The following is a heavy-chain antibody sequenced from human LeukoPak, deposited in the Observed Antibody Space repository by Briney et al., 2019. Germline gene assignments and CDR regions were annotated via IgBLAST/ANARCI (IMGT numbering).Heavy chain of an antibody. CDR2: MNPNSGNT. CDR1: GYTFTSYD. J-gene: IGHJ4*02. D-gene: IGHD1-26*01. Sequence: ASVKVSCKASGYTFTSYDINWVRQATGQGLEWMGWMNPNSGNTGYAQKFQGRVTMTRNTSISTAYMELSRLRSDDTAVYYCAREGLQGATKDYWGQGTLVTVSS. CDR3: AREGLQGATKDY. V-gene: IGHV1-8*01.